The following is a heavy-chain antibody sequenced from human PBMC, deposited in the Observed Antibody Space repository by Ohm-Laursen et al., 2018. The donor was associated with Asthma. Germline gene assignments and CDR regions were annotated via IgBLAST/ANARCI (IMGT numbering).Heavy chain of an antibody. CDR2: ISYDGSNK. V-gene: IGHV3-30-3*01. CDR1: GFTFSSYA. Sequence: SLRLSCAASGFTFSSYAMHWVRQAPGKGLEWVAVISYDGSNKYYADSVKGRFTISRVNSKNTLYLQMNSLRAEDTAVYYCARDRGYYDSSGYYSLDWYFDLWGRGTLVTVSS. J-gene: IGHJ2*01. D-gene: IGHD3-22*01. CDR3: ARDRGYYDSSGYYSLDWYFDL.